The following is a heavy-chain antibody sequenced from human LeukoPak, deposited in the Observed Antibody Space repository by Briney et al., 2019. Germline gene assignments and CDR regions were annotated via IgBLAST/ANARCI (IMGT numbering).Heavy chain of an antibody. J-gene: IGHJ4*02. CDR1: GFTFSSYS. D-gene: IGHD2-15*01. V-gene: IGHV3-48*04. CDR2: ISSSSSTI. Sequence: GGSLRLSCAASGFTFSSYSMNWVGQAPGKGLEWVSYISSSSSTIYYADSVKGRFTISRDNAKNSLYLQMNSLRAEDTAVYYCASLLGYCSGGSCYPFDYWGQGTLVTVSS. CDR3: ASLLGYCSGGSCYPFDY.